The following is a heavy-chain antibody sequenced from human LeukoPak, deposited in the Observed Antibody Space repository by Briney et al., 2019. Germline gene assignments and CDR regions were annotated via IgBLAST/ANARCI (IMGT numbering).Heavy chain of an antibody. V-gene: IGHV3-30-3*01. D-gene: IGHD4-17*01. CDR2: ISYDGSNK. J-gene: IGHJ4*02. Sequence: GGSLRLSCAASGFTFSSYAMHWVRQAPGKGLEWVAVISYDGSNKYYADSVKGRFTISRDNSKNTLYLQMNSLRAEDTAVYYCAREWVPRVFYGDYVMGYWGQGTLVTVSS. CDR3: AREWVPRVFYGDYVMGY. CDR1: GFTFSSYA.